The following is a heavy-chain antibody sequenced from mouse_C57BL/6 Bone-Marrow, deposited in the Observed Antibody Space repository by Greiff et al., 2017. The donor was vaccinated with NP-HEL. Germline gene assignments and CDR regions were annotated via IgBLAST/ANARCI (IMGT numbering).Heavy chain of an antibody. CDR1: GYSITSDY. D-gene: IGHD4-1*01. CDR3: ARCLELGRGPYAMDY. V-gene: IGHV3-8*01. CDR2: ISYSGST. J-gene: IGHJ4*01. Sequence: EVQLQQSGPGLAKPSQTLSLTCSVTGYSITSDYWNWIRKFPGNKLEYMGYISYSGSTYYNPSLTSRLSITRDTSKNQYYLQLNSVTTEDTATYYCARCLELGRGPYAMDYWGQGTSVTVSS.